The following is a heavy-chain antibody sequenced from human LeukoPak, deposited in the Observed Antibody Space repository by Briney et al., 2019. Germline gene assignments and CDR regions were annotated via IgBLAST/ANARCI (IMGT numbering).Heavy chain of an antibody. Sequence: ASVKVSCKASGYTFTGYYMHWVRQAPGQGLEWVGWINPKSGGTNYAQKLRGRVTMTRDTSITTAYMELSGLSSDDTAVYYCAREGPTEYWFDPWGQGTLVTVSS. CDR3: AREGPTEYWFDP. D-gene: IGHD1-26*01. J-gene: IGHJ5*02. V-gene: IGHV1-2*02. CDR1: GYTFTGYY. CDR2: INPKSGGT.